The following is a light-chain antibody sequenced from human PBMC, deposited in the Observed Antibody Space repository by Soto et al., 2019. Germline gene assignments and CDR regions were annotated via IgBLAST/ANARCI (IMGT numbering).Light chain of an antibody. V-gene: IGLV2-14*01. Sequence: SALTQPASVSGSPGQSITISCTGTSSDVGGYNYVSWYQQHPGKAPKLMIYDVSNRPPGVSNRFSGSKSGKTASLTISGLQAEDEADYYCSSFTSSRTVVFGGGTKLTVL. CDR3: SSFTSSRTVV. J-gene: IGLJ2*01. CDR2: DVS. CDR1: SSDVGGYNY.